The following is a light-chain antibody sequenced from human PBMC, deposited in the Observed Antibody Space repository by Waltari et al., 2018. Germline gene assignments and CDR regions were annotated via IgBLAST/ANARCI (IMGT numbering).Light chain of an antibody. V-gene: IGKV4-1*01. Sequence: DIVMTQSPDSLAVSLGERATINCKSSPSVLYRPTNKNYLAWYKQKPGQPPKLLIYWASTRESGVPDRFSGSGSGTDFTLTISSLQAEDVAVYYCQQYYSTPLTFGGGTKVEIK. CDR3: QQYYSTPLT. CDR2: WAS. J-gene: IGKJ4*01. CDR1: PSVLYRPTNKNY.